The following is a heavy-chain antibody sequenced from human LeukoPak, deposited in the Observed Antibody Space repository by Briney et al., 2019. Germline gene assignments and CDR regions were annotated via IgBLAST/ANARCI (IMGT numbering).Heavy chain of an antibody. CDR1: GFTFSSYS. CDR3: ARDPSTYYYYYYMDV. CDR2: ISSSSSYI. Sequence: GGSLRLSCAASGFTFSSYSMNWVRQAPGKGLEWVSSISSSSSYIYYADSVKGRFTISRDNAKNSLYLQMNSLRAEDTAVYYCARDPSTYYYYYYMDVWGKGTTVTVSS. V-gene: IGHV3-21*01. J-gene: IGHJ6*03.